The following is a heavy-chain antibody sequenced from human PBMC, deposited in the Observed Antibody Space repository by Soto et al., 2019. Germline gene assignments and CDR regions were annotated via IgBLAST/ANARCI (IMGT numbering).Heavy chain of an antibody. V-gene: IGHV3-11*01. CDR1: VFTFSAYF. CDR2: ISRSGTTI. CDR3: ARDSGRCYSGFDS. J-gene: IGHJ4*02. D-gene: IGHD2-15*01. Sequence: QVQLVESGGGLVKPGGSLRLSCAASVFTFSAYFMTWIRQAPGNGLEWVSYISRSGTTIFYADSVLGRLTSSRDNAMKSRFPKITSRTAEDTTVYYCARDSGRCYSGFDSWGQGTLVNVSS.